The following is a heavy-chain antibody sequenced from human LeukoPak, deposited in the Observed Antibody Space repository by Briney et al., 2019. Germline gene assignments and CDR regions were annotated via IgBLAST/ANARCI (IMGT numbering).Heavy chain of an antibody. J-gene: IGHJ4*02. V-gene: IGHV1-46*01. CDR3: ATLSGDSCSGGSCGGVDY. CDR1: GYTFTSYY. Sequence: ASVTVSFKASGYTFTSYYMHWVRQAPGQGLEWMGIINPSGGSTSYAQKFQGRVTMTRDTSTSTVYMELSSLRSEDTAVYYCATLSGDSCSGGSCGGVDYWGQGTLVTVSS. CDR2: INPSGGST. D-gene: IGHD2-15*01.